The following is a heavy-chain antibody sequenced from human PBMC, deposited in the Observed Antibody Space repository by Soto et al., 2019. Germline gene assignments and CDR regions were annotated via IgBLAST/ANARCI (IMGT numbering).Heavy chain of an antibody. J-gene: IGHJ5*02. D-gene: IGHD3-10*01. V-gene: IGHV4-31*03. CDR1: GGSISSGGYY. CDR3: ARGGVGTLKRGGWWFDP. Sequence: QVQLQELGPGLVKPSQTLSLTCTVSGGSISSGGYYWSWIRQHPGKGLEWIGYIYYSGSTYYNPSLKSRVTISVDTSKNQFSLKLSSVTAADTAVYYCARGGVGTLKRGGWWFDPWGQGTLVTVSS. CDR2: IYYSGST.